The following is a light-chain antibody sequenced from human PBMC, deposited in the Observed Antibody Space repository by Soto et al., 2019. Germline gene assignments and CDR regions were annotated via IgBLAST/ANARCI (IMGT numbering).Light chain of an antibody. CDR2: GND. V-gene: IGLV6-57*02. CDR1: SGSIGSSY. Sequence: NFMLTQPHSVSESPGKTVTISCTGSSGSIGSSYVQWYQQRPGSAPTTVIFGNDQRPSGVPARFSGSSSGAERFLIISSLQSEDEADYYCQTWGTGFQVFGGGTKVTVL. J-gene: IGLJ2*01. CDR3: QTWGTGFQV.